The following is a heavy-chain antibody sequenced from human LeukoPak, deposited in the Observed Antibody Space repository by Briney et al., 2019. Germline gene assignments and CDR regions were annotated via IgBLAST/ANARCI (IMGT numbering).Heavy chain of an antibody. D-gene: IGHD3-22*01. J-gene: IGHJ3*02. CDR1: GFTFSSYS. Sequence: PGGSLRLSCAASGFTFSSYSMSWVRQAPGKGLEWVSAISGSGGSTYYADSVKGRFTISRDNSKNTLYLQMNSLRAEDTAVYYCAKGLRPKIPPKKVVVISAFDIWGQGTKVTVSS. CDR3: AKGLRPKIPPKKVVVISAFDI. V-gene: IGHV3-23*01. CDR2: ISGSGGST.